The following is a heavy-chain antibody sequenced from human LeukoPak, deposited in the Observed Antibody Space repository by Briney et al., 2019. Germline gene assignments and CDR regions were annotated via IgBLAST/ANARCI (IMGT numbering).Heavy chain of an antibody. D-gene: IGHD2-15*01. CDR1: GGSISTYY. Sequence: SETQSLTCTVSGGSISTYYWSWIRQPAGKGLEWIGRIYTSGSTNYNPSLKSRVTMSVDTSKNQFSLKLSSVTAADTAVYYCARDGGDGSYFDNWGQGTLVTVSS. CDR2: IYTSGST. V-gene: IGHV4-4*07. CDR3: ARDGGDGSYFDN. J-gene: IGHJ4*02.